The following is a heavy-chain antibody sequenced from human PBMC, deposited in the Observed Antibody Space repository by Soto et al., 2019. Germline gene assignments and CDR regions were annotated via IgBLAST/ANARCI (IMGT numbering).Heavy chain of an antibody. Sequence: EVKLLESGGGLVQPGGSLRLSCAASGFMFSTYSMSWVRQAPGKGLEGVSHITGSGGTTYYADSVKGRFTISRDTSRNTLYLQMNSLRAEDTALYYCAKCLQVNWNYDAFHIWGQGTMVTVSS. CDR3: AKCLQVNWNYDAFHI. V-gene: IGHV3-23*01. CDR1: GFMFSTYS. D-gene: IGHD1-7*01. CDR2: ITGSGGTT. J-gene: IGHJ3*02.